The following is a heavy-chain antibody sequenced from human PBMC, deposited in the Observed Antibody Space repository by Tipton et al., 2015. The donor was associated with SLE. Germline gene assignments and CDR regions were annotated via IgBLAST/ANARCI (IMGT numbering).Heavy chain of an antibody. CDR1: GYTFTSFG. J-gene: IGHJ3*02. CDR3: ARDSSGRDDAFDI. CDR2: ISAYNGAT. D-gene: IGHD3-22*01. Sequence: QLVQSGAEVMEPGASLKVSCKASGYTFTSFGIHWVRQAPGQGLEWMGWISAYNGATKYAQNLQGRVTMTTDSSTTTAYMELRSLRSDDTAVYYCARDSSGRDDAFDIWGQGTMVTVSS. V-gene: IGHV1-18*01.